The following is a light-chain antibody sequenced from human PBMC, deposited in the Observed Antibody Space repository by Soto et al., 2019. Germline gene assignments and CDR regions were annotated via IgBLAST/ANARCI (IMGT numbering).Light chain of an antibody. CDR3: NSYTTSNTRQIV. V-gene: IGLV2-14*01. Sequence: QSALTQPASVSGSPGQSITISCPGTSSDVGGYNYVSWDQQHPGKAPKFMIYDVSNRPSGVSTRFSGSKSGNTASLTVSGLQAEDEADYYCNSYTTSNTRQIVFGTGTKVTVL. J-gene: IGLJ1*01. CDR2: DVS. CDR1: SSDVGGYNY.